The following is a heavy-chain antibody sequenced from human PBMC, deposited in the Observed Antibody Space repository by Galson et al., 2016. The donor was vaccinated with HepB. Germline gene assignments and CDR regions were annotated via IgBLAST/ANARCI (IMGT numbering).Heavy chain of an antibody. Sequence: SLRLSCAGSGFSFSTYDMHWVRQATGKGLEWVSAIGSDGGTYYSGSVKGRFTIPRDNAKNSLYLQMDSLRDGDTAVYYCARIFYDRLTRDYYGMDVWGQGTTVTVSS. CDR2: IGSDGGT. CDR3: ARIFYDRLTRDYYGMDV. V-gene: IGHV3-13*04. CDR1: GFSFSTYD. J-gene: IGHJ6*02. D-gene: IGHD3-9*01.